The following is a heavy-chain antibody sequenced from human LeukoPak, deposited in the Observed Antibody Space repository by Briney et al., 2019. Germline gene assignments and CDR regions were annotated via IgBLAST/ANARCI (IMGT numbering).Heavy chain of an antibody. Sequence: PGGSLRLSCAASGFTFSSYWMHWVRQAPGKGLVWVSRINSDGSSTSYADSVKGRFTISRDNAKNTLYLQMNSLRAEDTAVYYCASIWGYCSGGSCYPDYWGQGTLVTVSS. D-gene: IGHD2-15*01. J-gene: IGHJ4*02. CDR1: GFTFSSYW. CDR2: INSDGSST. CDR3: ASIWGYCSGGSCYPDY. V-gene: IGHV3-74*01.